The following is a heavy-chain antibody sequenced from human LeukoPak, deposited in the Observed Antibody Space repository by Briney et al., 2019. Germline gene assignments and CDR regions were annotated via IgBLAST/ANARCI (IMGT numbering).Heavy chain of an antibody. V-gene: IGHV1-69*05. CDR1: AGTFSSYA. D-gene: IGHD3-22*01. J-gene: IGHJ4*02. CDR3: ARVPYYYDSSGYYLQGYYFDY. Sequence: SVTVSCKASAGTFSSYAISWVRQAPGQGLEWMGGIIPIFGTANYAQRFQGRVTITTDESTSTAYMELSSLRSEDTAVYYCARVPYYYDSSGYYLQGYYFDYWGQGTLVTVSS. CDR2: IIPIFGTA.